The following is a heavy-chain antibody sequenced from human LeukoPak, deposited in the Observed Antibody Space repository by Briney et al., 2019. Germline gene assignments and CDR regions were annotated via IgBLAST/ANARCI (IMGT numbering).Heavy chain of an antibody. D-gene: IGHD3-10*01. CDR3: ARDRDRRFGELLMDY. J-gene: IGHJ4*02. CDR1: GGTFSSYA. V-gene: IGHV1-69*13. Sequence: SVKVSCKASGGTFSSYAISWVRQAPGQGLEWMGGIIPIFGTANYAQKFQGRVTITADESTSTAYMELSSLRSEDTAVYHCARDRDRRFGELLMDYWGQGTLVTVSS. CDR2: IIPIFGTA.